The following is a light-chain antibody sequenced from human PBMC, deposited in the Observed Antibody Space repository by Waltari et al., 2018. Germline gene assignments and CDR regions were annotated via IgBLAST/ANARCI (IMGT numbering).Light chain of an antibody. V-gene: IGKV3-11*01. CDR1: QSVSSY. J-gene: IGKJ4*01. CDR2: DAS. Sequence: EIVLTQSPATLSLSPGERATLSCRASQSVSSYLAWYQQEPGQAPRLRIYDASNRATGTPARFSGSESGTDFTLTISSLEPEDFAVYYCQQRSNWPALTFGGGTKVEIK. CDR3: QQRSNWPALT.